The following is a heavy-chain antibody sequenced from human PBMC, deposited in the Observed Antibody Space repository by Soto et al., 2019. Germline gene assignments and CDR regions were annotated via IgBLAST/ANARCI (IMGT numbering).Heavy chain of an antibody. V-gene: IGHV3-9*01. J-gene: IGHJ4*02. CDR3: PQARGASWGLDDY. Sequence: EVQLVESGGGLVQPGRSLRLSCAASGFTFDDYAMHWVRQAPGQGLEWVSGISWNSGNIDYADSVKGRFTISTDNAKNSVYLPMNSLRTEDTALYYGPQARGASWGLDDYWGQGTLVTVSS. D-gene: IGHD3-16*01. CDR1: GFTFDDYA. CDR2: ISWNSGNI.